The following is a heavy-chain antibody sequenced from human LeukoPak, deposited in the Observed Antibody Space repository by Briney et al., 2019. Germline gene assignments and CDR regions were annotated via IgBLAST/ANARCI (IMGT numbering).Heavy chain of an antibody. D-gene: IGHD5-18*01. J-gene: IGHJ4*02. CDR2: IIPIFDIA. V-gene: IGHV1-69*10. Sequence: SVKVSCKASGGTFSSYAISWVRQAPGQGLEWMGGIIPIFDIADYAQKFQGRVTITADKSTSTAYMELSSLRSEDTAVYYCARLSFFGYSYGYPNDYWGQGTLVTVSS. CDR1: GGTFSSYA. CDR3: ARLSFFGYSYGYPNDY.